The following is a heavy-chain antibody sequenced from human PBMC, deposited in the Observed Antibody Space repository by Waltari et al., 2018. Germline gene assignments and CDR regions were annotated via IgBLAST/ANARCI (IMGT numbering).Heavy chain of an antibody. V-gene: IGHV3-23*01. CDR2: ISGSGGST. D-gene: IGHD3-22*01. Sequence: EVQLLESGGGLVQPGGSLRLSCAASGFTFSSYALSLVRHAPGKGLEWVSAISGSGGSTYYADSVKGRFTISRDNSKNTLYLQMNSLRAEDTAVYYCAKDQGYVGVIHSFDYWGQGTLVTVSS. CDR3: AKDQGYVGVIHSFDY. J-gene: IGHJ4*02. CDR1: GFTFSSYA.